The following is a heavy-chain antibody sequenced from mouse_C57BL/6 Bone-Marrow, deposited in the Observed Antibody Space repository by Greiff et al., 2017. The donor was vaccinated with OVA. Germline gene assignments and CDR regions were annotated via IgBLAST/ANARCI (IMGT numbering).Heavy chain of an antibody. CDR2: IDPSDSET. J-gene: IGHJ3*01. V-gene: IGHV1-52*01. Sequence: VQLQQPGAELVRPGSSVKLSCKASGYTFTSYWMHWVKQRPIQGLEWIGNIDPSDSETHYNQKFKDKATLTVDKSSSTAYMQLSSLTSEDSAVYYCARRRESSGPTWFACWGQGTLVAVSA. D-gene: IGHD3-2*02. CDR1: GYTFTSYW. CDR3: ARRRESSGPTWFAC.